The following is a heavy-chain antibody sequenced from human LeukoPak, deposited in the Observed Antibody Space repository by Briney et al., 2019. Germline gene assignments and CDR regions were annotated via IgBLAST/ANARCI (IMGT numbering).Heavy chain of an antibody. CDR1: GYSFTSSW. J-gene: IGHJ4*02. CDR3: ARTSRYYGSGSYGPLFDY. Sequence: GESLKISCEGSGYSFTSSWIGWVRQMPGKGLEWMGIIYPGDSDIRYSPSFQGQVTISADKSISTAYLQWSSLKASDTAMYYCARTSRYYGSGSYGPLFDYWGQGTLVTVSS. D-gene: IGHD3-10*01. CDR2: IYPGDSDI. V-gene: IGHV5-51*01.